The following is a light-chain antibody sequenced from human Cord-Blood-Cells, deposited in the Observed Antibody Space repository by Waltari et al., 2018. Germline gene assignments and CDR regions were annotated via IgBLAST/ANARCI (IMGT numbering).Light chain of an antibody. CDR3: SSYAGSNNYV. V-gene: IGLV2-8*01. J-gene: IGLJ1*01. CDR1: SSDVGGNNY. Sequence: QSALTQPPPPSGSPGQSVPIPCTGTSSDVGGNNYVSGYQQHPGKAPKLMIYEVSKRPSGVPDRFSGSKSGNTASLTVSGLQAEDEADYYCSSYAGSNNYVFGTGTKVTVL. CDR2: EVS.